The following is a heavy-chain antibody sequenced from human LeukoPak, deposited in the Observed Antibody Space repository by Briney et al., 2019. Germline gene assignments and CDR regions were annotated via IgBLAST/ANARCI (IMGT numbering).Heavy chain of an antibody. CDR1: GFTFSSYA. J-gene: IGHJ4*02. V-gene: IGHV3-23*01. Sequence: PGGSLRLSCAASGFTFSSYAMSWVRQAPGKGLEWVSAISGSGDSTYYGDPVKGRFTISRDNSKNTLYLQMNSLRAEDTAVYYCAKTRPLDSSSWSHGDYWGQGTLATVSS. CDR2: ISGSGDST. D-gene: IGHD6-13*01. CDR3: AKTRPLDSSSWSHGDY.